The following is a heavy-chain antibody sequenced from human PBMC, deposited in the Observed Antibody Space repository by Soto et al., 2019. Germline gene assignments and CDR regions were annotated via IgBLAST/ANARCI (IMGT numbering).Heavy chain of an antibody. J-gene: IGHJ3*01. V-gene: IGHV3-23*01. Sequence: PGGSLRLSCAASGFTFSSYAMSWVRQAPGKGLEWVSAISGSGGSTYYADSVKGRFTISRDNSKNTLYLQMNSLRAEDTAVYYCANVFIWYWRWADVFAFWGQGTMV. CDR1: GFTFSSYA. D-gene: IGHD2-8*02. CDR3: ANVFIWYWRWADVFAF. CDR2: ISGSGGST.